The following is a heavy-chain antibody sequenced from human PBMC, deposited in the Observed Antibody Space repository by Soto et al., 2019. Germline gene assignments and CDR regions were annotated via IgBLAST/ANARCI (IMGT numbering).Heavy chain of an antibody. CDR1: GGSISSSSYY. J-gene: IGHJ6*03. CDR2: IYYSGST. V-gene: IGHV4-39*01. Sequence: SETLSLTCTVSGGSISSSSYYWGWIRQPPGKGLEWIGSIYYSGSTYYNPSLKSRVTISVDTSKNQFSLKLSSVTAADTAVYYCARLFSLYYYYMDVRGKGTTVTVSS. CDR3: ARLFSLYYYYMDV.